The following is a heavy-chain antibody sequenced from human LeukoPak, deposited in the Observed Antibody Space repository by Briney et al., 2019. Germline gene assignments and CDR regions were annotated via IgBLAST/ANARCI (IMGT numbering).Heavy chain of an antibody. V-gene: IGHV3-48*02. J-gene: IGHJ4*02. Sequence: GGSLRLSCAASGFTFSTYSMNWVRQAPGKGLEWVSYIDSTGTIVYYADSVQGRFTISRDNAKNSLYLQMNSLRDEDTAVYYCARELYSSGKSLDYWGQGTLVTVSS. CDR1: GFTFSTYS. CDR3: ARELYSSGKSLDY. CDR2: IDSTGTIV. D-gene: IGHD3-10*01.